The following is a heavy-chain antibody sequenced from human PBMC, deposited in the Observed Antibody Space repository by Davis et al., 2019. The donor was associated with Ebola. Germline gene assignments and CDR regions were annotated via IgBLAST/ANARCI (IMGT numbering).Heavy chain of an antibody. CDR2: INHSGYT. D-gene: IGHD5-18*01. J-gene: IGHJ6*02. V-gene: IGHV4-31*03. CDR1: GDSISSGVYY. CDR3: ARDAYSYGYPEGYRMDI. Sequence: SETLSLTCSVSGDSISSGVYYWNWIRQHPGKGLEWIGYINHSGYTYYNPSLKSRLVISVDTSKNQFSLMLRSVTAADTADYYCARDAYSYGYPEGYRMDIWGPGTTVTVSS.